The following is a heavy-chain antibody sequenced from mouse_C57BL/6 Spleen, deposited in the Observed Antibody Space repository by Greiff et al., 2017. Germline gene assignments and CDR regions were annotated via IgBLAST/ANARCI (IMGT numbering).Heavy chain of an antibody. CDR1: GYTFTSYW. V-gene: IGHV1-72*01. D-gene: IGHD2-1*01. J-gene: IGHJ2*01. Sequence: QVQLKQPGAELVKPGASVKLSCKASGYTFTSYWMHWVKQRPGRGLEWIGRIDPYSGGTKYNEKFKGKATLTVDKPSSTAYKQLSSLTSEDSAVYYCARSNYGNSLDYWGQGTTLTVSS. CDR3: ARSNYGNSLDY. CDR2: IDPYSGGT.